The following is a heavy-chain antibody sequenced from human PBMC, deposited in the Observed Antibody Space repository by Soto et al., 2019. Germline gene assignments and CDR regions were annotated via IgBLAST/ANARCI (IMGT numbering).Heavy chain of an antibody. J-gene: IGHJ4*02. CDR3: ARDGDYGDFGYFDY. CDR1: GFTVSSNY. CDR2: IYSGGST. V-gene: IGHV3-66*01. Sequence: EVQLVESGGGLVQPGGSLRLSCAASGFTVSSNYMSWVRQAPGKGLEWVSVIYSGGSTYYADSVKGRFTISRDNSKNTLYRQMNSLRAEDTAVYYCARDGDYGDFGYFDYWGQGTLVTVSS. D-gene: IGHD4-17*01.